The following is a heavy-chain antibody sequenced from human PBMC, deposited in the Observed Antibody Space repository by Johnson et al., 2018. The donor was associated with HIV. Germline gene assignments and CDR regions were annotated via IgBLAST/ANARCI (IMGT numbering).Heavy chain of an antibody. CDR2: ISGSGGST. CDR1: GFPFSNFA. V-gene: IGHV3-23*04. J-gene: IGHJ3*02. CDR3: TTDGWELLHFRAKTPDAFDI. D-gene: IGHD1-26*01. Sequence: VQLVESGGGVVQPGRTLRLSCAASGFPFSNFAMHWVRQAPGKGLEWVSAISGSGGSTYYADSVKGRFTISRDNSKNTLYLQMNSLKTEDTAVYYCTTDGWELLHFRAKTPDAFDIWGQGTMVTVSS.